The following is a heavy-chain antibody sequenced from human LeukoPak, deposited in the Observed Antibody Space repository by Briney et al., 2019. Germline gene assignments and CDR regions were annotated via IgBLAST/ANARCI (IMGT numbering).Heavy chain of an antibody. CDR1: GYSFTENW. V-gene: IGHV5-51*01. J-gene: IGHJ4*02. Sequence: GESLKISCKASGYSFTENWIGWVRQMPGKGLEWMGFVYLGDDDTRYSPSFQGQVTVSVDKSISTAYLQWSSLKASDTAIYYCARTISYCSISSCALDHWGQGTLVTVSS. CDR2: VYLGDDDT. D-gene: IGHD2-15*01. CDR3: ARTISYCSISSCALDH.